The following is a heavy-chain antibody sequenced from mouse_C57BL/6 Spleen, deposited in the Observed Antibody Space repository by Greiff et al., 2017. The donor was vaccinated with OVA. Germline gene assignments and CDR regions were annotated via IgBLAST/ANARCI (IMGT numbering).Heavy chain of an antibody. Sequence: EVHVVESGEGLVKPGGSLKLSCAASGFTFSSYAMSWVRQSPEQRLEWVAYISSGGDYTYYADTVKGRFTISRDNARNTLYLQMSSLKSEDTAVDYCRGKDYYDGRAHWGQGTPVTVSA. CDR2: ISSGGDYT. CDR3: RGKDYYDGRAH. CDR1: GFTFSSYA. J-gene: IGHJ3*01. V-gene: IGHV5-9-1*02. D-gene: IGHD1-1*01.